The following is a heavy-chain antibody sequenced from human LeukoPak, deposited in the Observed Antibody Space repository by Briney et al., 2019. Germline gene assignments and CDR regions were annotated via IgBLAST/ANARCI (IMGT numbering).Heavy chain of an antibody. J-gene: IGHJ5*02. Sequence: VASVKVSCKASGYTFTSYYMHWVRQAPGQGLEWMGIINPSGGSTSYAQKFQGRVTMTRDMSTSTVYMELSSLRSEDTAVYYCARDGVTMVRGVPNNWFDPWGQGTLVTVSS. CDR2: INPSGGST. V-gene: IGHV1-46*01. D-gene: IGHD3-10*01. CDR1: GYTFTSYY. CDR3: ARDGVTMVRGVPNNWFDP.